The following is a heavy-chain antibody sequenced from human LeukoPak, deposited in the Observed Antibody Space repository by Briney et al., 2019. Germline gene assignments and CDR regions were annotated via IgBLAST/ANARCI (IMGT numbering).Heavy chain of an antibody. Sequence: SETLSLTSTVSGGSISSYYWSWIRQPPGKGLEWIGYIYYSGSTNYNPSLKSRVTISVDTSKNQFSLKLSSVTAADTAVYYCARAGAIATVTGMVFDYWGQGTLVTVSS. CDR3: ARAGAIATVTGMVFDY. CDR2: IYYSGST. J-gene: IGHJ4*02. V-gene: IGHV4-59*01. D-gene: IGHD4-17*01. CDR1: GGSISSYY.